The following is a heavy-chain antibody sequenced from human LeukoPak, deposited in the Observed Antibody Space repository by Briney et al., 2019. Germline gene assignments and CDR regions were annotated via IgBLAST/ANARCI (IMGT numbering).Heavy chain of an antibody. CDR3: AIPHLGDIGWYFDY. D-gene: IGHD3-10*01. J-gene: IGHJ4*02. V-gene: IGHV1-2*02. CDR2: INPNSGDT. CDR1: GYTFTGYY. Sequence: GASVKVSRKASGYTFTGYYIHWVRQAPGQGLEWMGWINPNSGDTNFAQRFQGRVTMTRDTSISTAHMELSRLTSDDTAVYFCAIPHLGDIGWYFDYWGQGTLVTVSS.